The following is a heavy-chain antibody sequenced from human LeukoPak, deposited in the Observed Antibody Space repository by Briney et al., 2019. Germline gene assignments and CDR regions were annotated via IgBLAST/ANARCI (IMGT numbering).Heavy chain of an antibody. D-gene: IGHD5-18*01. J-gene: IGHJ4*02. CDR3: AKDNRYSYDFDY. Sequence: SETLSLTCTVSGVSISSSNSYWGWIRQPPGKGLEWIGSIYYSGNTYYNASLKSQVSISIDTSKNQFSLKLTSVTAADTAVYYCAKDNRYSYDFDYWGQGTLVTVSS. CDR1: GVSISSSNSY. V-gene: IGHV4-39*02. CDR2: IYYSGNT.